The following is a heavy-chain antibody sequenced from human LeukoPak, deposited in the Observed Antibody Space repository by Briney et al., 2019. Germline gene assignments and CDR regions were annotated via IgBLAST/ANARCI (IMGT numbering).Heavy chain of an antibody. J-gene: IGHJ4*02. CDR1: GGSFSGYY. V-gene: IGHV4-34*01. CDR2: INHSGST. D-gene: IGHD3-16*01. CDR3: ARGRYGSAY. Sequence: SETLSLTCAVYGGSFSGYYWSWIRQPPGKGLEWIGEINHSGSTNYNPSLKGRVTISVDTSKNQFSLKLSSVTAADTAVYYCARGRYGSAYWGQGTLVTVSS.